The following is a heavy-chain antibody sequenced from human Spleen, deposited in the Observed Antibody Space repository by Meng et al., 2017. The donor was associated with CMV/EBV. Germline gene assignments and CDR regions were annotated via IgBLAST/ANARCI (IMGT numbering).Heavy chain of an antibody. Sequence: SGFPFSSPPMIWVRLAPGKGLEWVSLIYSGGRSTYYADSVKGRFTISRDNSENTMYLQMNNLRAEDTAVYYCAKERGGSGWYRDYFDYWGQGTLVTVSS. CDR3: AKERGGSGWYRDYFDY. J-gene: IGHJ4*02. CDR2: IYSGGRST. D-gene: IGHD6-19*01. V-gene: IGHV3-23*03. CDR1: GFPFSSPP.